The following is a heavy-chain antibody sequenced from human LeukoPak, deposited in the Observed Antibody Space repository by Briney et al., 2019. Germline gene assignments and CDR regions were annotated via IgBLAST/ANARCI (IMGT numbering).Heavy chain of an antibody. Sequence: PGGSLRLSCVASGFTFSSYAMHWVRQAPGKGLEWVAVISYDANDKYYADSVKGRFTISRDNSKNTVFLQMNSLRPEDTAVYFCAKVGTTLGIFDSWGQGTLVTVSS. CDR1: GFTFSSYA. D-gene: IGHD2/OR15-2a*01. CDR2: ISYDANDK. CDR3: AKVGTTLGIFDS. J-gene: IGHJ4*02. V-gene: IGHV3-30*18.